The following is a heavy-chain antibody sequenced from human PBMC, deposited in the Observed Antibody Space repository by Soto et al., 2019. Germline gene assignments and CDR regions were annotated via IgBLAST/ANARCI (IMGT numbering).Heavy chain of an antibody. J-gene: IGHJ6*03. CDR2: IWYDGSNK. D-gene: IGHD3-9*01. V-gene: IGHV3-33*01. CDR3: ARDGGEAILTVYYYYYMDV. Sequence: QVQLVESGGGVVQPGRSLRLSCAASGFTFSSYGMHWVRQAPGKGPEWVAVIWYDGSNKYYADSVKGRFTISRDNSKNTLYLQMNSLRAEDTAVYYCARDGGEAILTVYYYYYMDVWGKGTTVTVSS. CDR1: GFTFSSYG.